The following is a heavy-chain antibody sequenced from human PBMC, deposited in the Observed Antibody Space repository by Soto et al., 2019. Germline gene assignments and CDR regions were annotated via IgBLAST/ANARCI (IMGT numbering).Heavy chain of an antibody. CDR1: VGSSISGGYS. CDR3: VRRSPEDAFDI. Sequence: TLSLACAVSVGSSISGGYSWSWIRQPPGKGLQWIGHIYEGGNTYYTPSLESRVAISTDKSKNQFSLRLSSVTAADTAVYYCVRRSPEDAFDIWGQGTMVTVSS. J-gene: IGHJ3*02. CDR2: IYEGGNT. V-gene: IGHV4-30-2*01.